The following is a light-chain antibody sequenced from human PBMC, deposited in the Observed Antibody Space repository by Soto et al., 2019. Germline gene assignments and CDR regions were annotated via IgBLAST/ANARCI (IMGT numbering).Light chain of an antibody. CDR1: QSVGSN. CDR3: QQYYNWPQLT. J-gene: IGKJ4*01. Sequence: EIVMTQSPVTLSVSPGERATLSCRASQSVGSNLAWYQQRPGQAPRLLIFGASTRATGIPARFSGSGSGTEFTLTISSPQSEDFAVYYCQQYYNWPQLTFGGGTKVEIK. CDR2: GAS. V-gene: IGKV3-15*01.